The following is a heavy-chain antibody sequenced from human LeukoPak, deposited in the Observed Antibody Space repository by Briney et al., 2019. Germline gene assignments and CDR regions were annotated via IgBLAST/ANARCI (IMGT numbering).Heavy chain of an antibody. CDR3: ARGSYYYDSSGYSVNGSFDY. J-gene: IGHJ4*02. Sequence: ASETLSLTCAVYGGSFSGYYWSWIRQPPGKGLEWIGEINHSGSTNYNPSLKSRVTISVDTSKNQFSLKLSSVTAADTAVYYRARGSYYYDSSGYSVNGSFDYWGQGTLVTVSS. V-gene: IGHV4-34*01. CDR2: INHSGST. D-gene: IGHD3-22*01. CDR1: GGSFSGYY.